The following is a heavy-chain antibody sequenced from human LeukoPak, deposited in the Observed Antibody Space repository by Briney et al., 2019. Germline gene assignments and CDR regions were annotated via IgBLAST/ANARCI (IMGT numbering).Heavy chain of an antibody. Sequence: PSETLSLTCSVSGGSISSYYWSWIRQPPGKGLEWIGYMHYSGSTNYNPSLKSRVTISLDTSKNQFSLKLSSVTAADTAVYYCARLYSSSWYAAFDIWGQGTMVTVSS. CDR1: GGSISSYY. CDR2: MHYSGST. V-gene: IGHV4-59*01. D-gene: IGHD6-13*01. CDR3: ARLYSSSWYAAFDI. J-gene: IGHJ3*02.